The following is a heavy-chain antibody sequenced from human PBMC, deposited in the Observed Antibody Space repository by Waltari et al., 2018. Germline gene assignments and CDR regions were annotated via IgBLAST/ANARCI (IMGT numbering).Heavy chain of an antibody. CDR1: GFTLSASW. CDR2: IKGDGRDT. D-gene: IGHD3-16*01. J-gene: IGHJ3*01. CDR3: ARGGRSGAFDV. V-gene: IGHV3-7*01. Sequence: EVQLVESGGGLAQPGGSLRLSCAASGFTLSASWMSWVRQAAGKGLEWVANIKGDGRDTFYVDSVKGRFTISRDNVKNSLYLQMNSLRIEDTAVYYCARGGRSGAFDVLGQGTMVTVSS.